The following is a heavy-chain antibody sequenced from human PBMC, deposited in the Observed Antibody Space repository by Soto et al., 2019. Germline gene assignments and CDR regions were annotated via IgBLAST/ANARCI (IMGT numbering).Heavy chain of an antibody. D-gene: IGHD2-15*01. Sequence: PGGSLRLSCAASGFTFSSYGMHWVRQAPGKGLEWVAVISYDGSNKYYADSVKGRFTISRDNSKNTLYLQMNSLRAEDTAVYYCAKGGYCSGGSCYGERYYYYYGMDVWGQGTTVTVSS. J-gene: IGHJ6*02. V-gene: IGHV3-30*18. CDR2: ISYDGSNK. CDR1: GFTFSSYG. CDR3: AKGGYCSGGSCYGERYYYYYGMDV.